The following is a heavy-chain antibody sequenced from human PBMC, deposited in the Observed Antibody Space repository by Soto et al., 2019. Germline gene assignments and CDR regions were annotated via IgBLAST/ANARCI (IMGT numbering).Heavy chain of an antibody. D-gene: IGHD1-1*01. CDR3: ARVAYTWNGKDY. CDR1: GFNFRAYW. V-gene: IGHV3-7*04. J-gene: IGHJ4*02. CDR2: INPDGSDK. Sequence: EVQLVESGGGLVQPGGSLRLSCAASGFNFRAYWMTWVRQAPGKGLEWVANINPDGSDKTYLDSVKGRFTISRDDADNSLYLQMNSLRAEDTAVYYCARVAYTWNGKDYWGQGTLVNVSS.